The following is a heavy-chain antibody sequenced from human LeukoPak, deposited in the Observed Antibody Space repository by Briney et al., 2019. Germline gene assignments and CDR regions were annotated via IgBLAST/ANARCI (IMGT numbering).Heavy chain of an antibody. CDR3: ASDGHSHAN. V-gene: IGHV3-7*01. CDR2: IREDGSEK. D-gene: IGHD2-2*01. J-gene: IGHJ4*02. Sequence: PGGSLRLSCAASGFTFNNYWMMWVRQAPGKGLEWVANIREDGSEKNYVDSVRGRFTISRDNAKNSLYLQMNSLRAEDTAVYYCASDGHSHANWGQGTLVTVSS. CDR1: GFTFNNYW.